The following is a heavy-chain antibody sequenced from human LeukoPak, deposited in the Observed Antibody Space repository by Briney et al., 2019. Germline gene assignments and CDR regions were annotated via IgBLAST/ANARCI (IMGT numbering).Heavy chain of an antibody. Sequence: ASVKVSCKASGYTFTGYYMHWVRQAPGQGLEWMGWINPNSGGTNYAQKFQGRVTMTRDTSISTAYMELSSLRSEDTAVYYCARDRGTWIQSYYGMDVWGQGTTVTVSS. D-gene: IGHD5-18*01. J-gene: IGHJ6*02. CDR1: GYTFTGYY. CDR3: ARDRGTWIQSYYGMDV. V-gene: IGHV1-2*02. CDR2: INPNSGGT.